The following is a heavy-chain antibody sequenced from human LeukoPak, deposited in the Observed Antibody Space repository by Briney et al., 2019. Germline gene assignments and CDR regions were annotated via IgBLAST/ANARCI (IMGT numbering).Heavy chain of an antibody. J-gene: IGHJ5*02. Sequence: GGSLRLSCAASGFTFSSYGMSWVRQAPGKGLEWVSAISGSGGSTYYADSVKGRFTISRDNSKNTLYLQMNSLRAEDMAVYYCARSLYYDSSGYHHWGQGTLVTVSS. D-gene: IGHD3-22*01. V-gene: IGHV3-23*01. CDR2: ISGSGGST. CDR1: GFTFSSYG. CDR3: ARSLYYDSSGYHH.